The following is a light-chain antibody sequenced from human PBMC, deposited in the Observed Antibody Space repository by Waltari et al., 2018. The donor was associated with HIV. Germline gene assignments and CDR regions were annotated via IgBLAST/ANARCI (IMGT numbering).Light chain of an antibody. CDR3: SSYTSSSTLV. CDR2: EVS. Sequence: QSALTQPASVSGSPGQSITISCTGTSSDVGGYNYVSWYQQHPGKAPKVVLYEVSNRPSGVSDRFSGFKSGNTASLTISGVQAEDEADYYCSSYTSSSTLVFGTGTKVTVL. CDR1: SSDVGGYNY. V-gene: IGLV2-14*01. J-gene: IGLJ1*01.